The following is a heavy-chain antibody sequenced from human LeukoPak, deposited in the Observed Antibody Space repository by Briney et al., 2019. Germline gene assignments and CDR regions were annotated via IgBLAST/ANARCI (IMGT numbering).Heavy chain of an antibody. J-gene: IGHJ4*02. CDR3: ARAFDYGDYGEDY. D-gene: IGHD4-17*01. V-gene: IGHV1-69*04. CDR1: GGTFSSYA. CDR2: IIPILGIA. Sequence: GASVKVSCKASGGTFSSYAISWLRQAPGQGLEWMGRIIPILGIANYAQKFQGRVTITADKSTSTAYMELSSLRSEDTAVYYCARAFDYGDYGEDYWGQGTLVTVSS.